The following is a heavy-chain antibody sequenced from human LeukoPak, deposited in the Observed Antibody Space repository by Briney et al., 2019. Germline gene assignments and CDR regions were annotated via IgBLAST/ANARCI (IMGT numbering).Heavy chain of an antibody. Sequence: SETLSLNCAVYGGSFSGYYWRWMRQPPGKGREGIGEINHSGSTNYNPSHKSRDTLSVDTSKNQFSLKLSSVTAADTAVSYCARSYYKVWYFDLWGRGTLVTVSS. CDR1: GGSFSGYY. V-gene: IGHV4-34*01. CDR3: ARSYYKVWYFDL. CDR2: INHSGST. J-gene: IGHJ2*01. D-gene: IGHD3-10*01.